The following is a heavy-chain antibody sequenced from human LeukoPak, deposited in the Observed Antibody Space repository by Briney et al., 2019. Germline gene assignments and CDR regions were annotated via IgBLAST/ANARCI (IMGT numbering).Heavy chain of an antibody. J-gene: IGHJ4*02. CDR2: INHSGST. D-gene: IGHD3-22*01. V-gene: IGHV4-34*01. CDR3: AREKDTTRVFWP. Sequence: SETLSLTCAVYGGSFSGYYWSWIRQPPGKGLEWIGEINHSGSTNYNPSLKSRVTISVDTSKNQFSLKLSSVAAADSPVYCCAREKDTTRVFWPGGQGTLVTVSS. CDR1: GGSFSGYY.